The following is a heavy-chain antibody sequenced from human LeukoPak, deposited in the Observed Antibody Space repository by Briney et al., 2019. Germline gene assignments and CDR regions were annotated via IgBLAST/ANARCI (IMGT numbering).Heavy chain of an antibody. V-gene: IGHV3-53*01. Sequence: GGSLRLPCAASGFTVSSSYMSWVRQAPGKGLEWVSVLYSGVSTYYADSVKGRFTISRDNSKNTVYLQMNSLRAEDTAVYYCARDSYGSGSYSYYGLDVWGQGTTVTVSS. J-gene: IGHJ6*02. D-gene: IGHD3-10*01. CDR1: GFTVSSSY. CDR3: ARDSYGSGSYSYYGLDV. CDR2: LYSGVST.